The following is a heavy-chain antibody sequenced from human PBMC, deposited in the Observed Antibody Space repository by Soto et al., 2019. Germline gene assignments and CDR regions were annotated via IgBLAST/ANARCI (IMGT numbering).Heavy chain of an antibody. CDR3: TTEGLAWGWELPGVFDY. V-gene: IGHV3-15*07. Sequence: EVQLVESGGGLVKPGGSLRLSCAASGFTFSNAWMNWVRQAPGKGLEWVGRIKSKTDGGTTDYAAPVKGRFTISRDDSKNTLYLQMNSLKTEDTAVYYCTTEGLAWGWELPGVFDYWGQGTLVTVSS. CDR2: IKSKTDGGTT. D-gene: IGHD1-26*01. CDR1: GFTFSNAW. J-gene: IGHJ4*02.